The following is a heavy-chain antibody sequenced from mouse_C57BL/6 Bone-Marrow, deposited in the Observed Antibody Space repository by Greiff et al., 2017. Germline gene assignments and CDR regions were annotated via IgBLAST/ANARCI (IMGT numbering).Heavy chain of an antibody. CDR1: GYTFTSYW. V-gene: IGHV1-55*01. Sequence: VQLQQSGAELVKPGASVKMSCKASGYTFTSYWITWVKQRPGQGLEWIGDIYPGSGSTNYNEKFKSKATLTVDTSSSTAYMQLSSLTSEDSAVYYCARVTTVVAIDYAMDYWGQGTSVTVSS. CDR2: IYPGSGST. CDR3: ARVTTVVAIDYAMDY. J-gene: IGHJ4*01. D-gene: IGHD1-1*01.